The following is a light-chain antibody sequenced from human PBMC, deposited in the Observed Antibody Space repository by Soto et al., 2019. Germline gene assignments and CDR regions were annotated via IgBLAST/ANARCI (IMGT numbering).Light chain of an antibody. V-gene: IGKV1-9*01. CDR2: AAS. CDR1: QGISSY. Sequence: IQLTQSPSSLSASVGDRVTITCRASQGISSYLAWYQQKPGKAPKLLIYAASTWPSGVPSRFCGSGSGTDFTLTISSLQSEDFATYYCQQLNAYPLPFGGGTKVEI. CDR3: QQLNAYPLP. J-gene: IGKJ4*01.